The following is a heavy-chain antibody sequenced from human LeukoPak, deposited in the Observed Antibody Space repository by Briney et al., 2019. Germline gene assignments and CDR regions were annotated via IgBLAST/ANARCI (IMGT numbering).Heavy chain of an antibody. Sequence: SETLSLTCTVSGGSIRSYYWSWIRQPAGKGLNWIGRIYASGNTNYNPSLKSRVTMSVDTSKNQFSLKLSSMTAADTAVYYCASYSGSNAYYVYWGQGTLVTVSS. CDR3: ASYSGSNAYYVY. V-gene: IGHV4-4*07. J-gene: IGHJ4*02. D-gene: IGHD1-26*01. CDR2: IYASGNT. CDR1: GGSIRSYY.